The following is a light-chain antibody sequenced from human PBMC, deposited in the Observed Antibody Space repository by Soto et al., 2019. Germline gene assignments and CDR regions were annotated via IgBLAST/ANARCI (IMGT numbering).Light chain of an antibody. Sequence: QSALTQAASVSGSPGQSITISCTGTSNDVGYYNYVSWYQQHPGKAPKLMIYDVTNWPSGVSNRFSGSKSGNTASLTISGLQAEDEADYYCCSYTTSTTLVFGPGTKVTVL. V-gene: IGLV2-14*03. J-gene: IGLJ1*01. CDR1: SNDVGYYNY. CDR2: DVT. CDR3: CSYTTSTTLV.